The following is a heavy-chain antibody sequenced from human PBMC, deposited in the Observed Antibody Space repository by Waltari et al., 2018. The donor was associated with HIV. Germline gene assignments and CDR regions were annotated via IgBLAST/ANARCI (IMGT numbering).Heavy chain of an antibody. CDR2: IIPIFGTA. CDR3: ARRGVGSSLLRGFAFDI. Sequence: QVQLVQSGAEVKKPGSSVKVSCKASGGTFSSYAISWVRQAPGQGLEWMGGIIPIFGTANYAQKFQGRVTITADESTSTAYMELSSLRSEDTAVYYCARRGVGSSLLRGFAFDIWGQGTMVTVSS. V-gene: IGHV1-69*01. CDR1: GGTFSSYA. D-gene: IGHD6-13*01. J-gene: IGHJ3*02.